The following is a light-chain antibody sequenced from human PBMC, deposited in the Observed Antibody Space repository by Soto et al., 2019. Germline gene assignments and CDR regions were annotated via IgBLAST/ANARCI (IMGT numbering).Light chain of an antibody. CDR3: QQYNNWPPT. V-gene: IGKV3-15*01. CDR2: GAS. Sequence: EIVMTQSPATLSVSPGERATLSCRASQSVSSNLAWYQQKPGQAPRLLIYGASTRATGIPARFSGSGSGTAFTLTISSLQSEDFAVYYCQQYNNWPPTFGPWTKVDIK. J-gene: IGKJ3*01. CDR1: QSVSSN.